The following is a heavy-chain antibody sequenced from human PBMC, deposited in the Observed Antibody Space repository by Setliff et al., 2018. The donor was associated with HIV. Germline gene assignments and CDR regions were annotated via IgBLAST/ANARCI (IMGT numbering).Heavy chain of an antibody. CDR2: INAGDGNT. D-gene: IGHD6-19*01. CDR3: ARSLERQWMVPYYMDV. CDR1: GYTFTSYS. V-gene: IGHV1-3*01. Sequence: APVKVSCKASGYTFTSYSIHWVRQAPGQRLEWMGWINAGDGNTKYSQKFQGRVTITRDTSASTAYMELSSLRSEDTAVYYCARSLERQWMVPYYMDVWGKGTTVTVSS. J-gene: IGHJ6*03.